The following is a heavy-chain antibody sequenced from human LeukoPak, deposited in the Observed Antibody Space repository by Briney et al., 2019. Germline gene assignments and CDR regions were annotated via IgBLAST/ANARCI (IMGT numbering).Heavy chain of an antibody. CDR1: GGTFSSYA. Sequence: SVKVSCKASGGTFSSYAISWVRQAPGQGLEWMRGIIPIFGTANYAQKFQGRVTITADESTSTAYMELSSLRSEDTAVYYCARSSPNTIFGVVVYWFDPWGQGTLVTVSS. D-gene: IGHD3-3*01. CDR3: ARSSPNTIFGVVVYWFDP. CDR2: IIPIFGTA. V-gene: IGHV1-69*13. J-gene: IGHJ5*02.